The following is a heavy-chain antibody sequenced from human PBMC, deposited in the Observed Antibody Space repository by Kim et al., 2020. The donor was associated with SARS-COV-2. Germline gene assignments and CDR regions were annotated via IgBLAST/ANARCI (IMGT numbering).Heavy chain of an antibody. Sequence: YNPSLKSRVTISVDKSKNQFSLKLSSVTAADTAVYYCAGLGYSGYDTIDYWGQGTLVTVSS. V-gene: IGHV4-4*02. CDR3: AGLGYSGYDTIDY. J-gene: IGHJ4*02. D-gene: IGHD5-12*01.